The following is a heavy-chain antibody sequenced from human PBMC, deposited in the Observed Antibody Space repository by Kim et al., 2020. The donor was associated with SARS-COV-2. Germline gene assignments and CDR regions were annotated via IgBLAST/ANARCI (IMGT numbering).Heavy chain of an antibody. CDR3: ARDPLYPWLNFDY. D-gene: IGHD5-18*01. Sequence: YYADSVKGRFTISRDNAKNSRYLQMNSLRAEDTAVYYCARDPLYPWLNFDYWGQGTLVTVSS. J-gene: IGHJ4*02. V-gene: IGHV3-11*04.